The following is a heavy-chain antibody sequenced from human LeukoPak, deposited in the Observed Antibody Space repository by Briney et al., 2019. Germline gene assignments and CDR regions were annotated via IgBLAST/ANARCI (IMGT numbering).Heavy chain of an antibody. CDR2: IEQDGSEK. Sequence: GGSLRLSCAASGFTFSDSWMTWVRQAPGRGLEWVANIEQDGSEKNYVDSVKGRFTISRDNAKNSLYLQMNSLRAEDTAVYYCARGHGWFDPWGQGTLVTVSS. J-gene: IGHJ5*02. V-gene: IGHV3-7*05. CDR3: ARGHGWFDP. CDR1: GFTFSDSW.